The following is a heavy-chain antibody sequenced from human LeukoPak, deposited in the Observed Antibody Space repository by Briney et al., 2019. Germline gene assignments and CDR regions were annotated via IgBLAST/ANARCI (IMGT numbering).Heavy chain of an antibody. Sequence: GGSLRLSCAASGFTVSSNFMSWVRQAPGKGLEWVSVIYSGGTTYYADSVKGRFTISRDNSENTLSLQMNSLRAEDTAVYYCARDGYGNNYMDVWGKGTTVTVSS. D-gene: IGHD1/OR15-1a*01. CDR3: ARDGYGNNYMDV. CDR2: IYSGGTT. V-gene: IGHV3-53*01. J-gene: IGHJ6*03. CDR1: GFTVSSNF.